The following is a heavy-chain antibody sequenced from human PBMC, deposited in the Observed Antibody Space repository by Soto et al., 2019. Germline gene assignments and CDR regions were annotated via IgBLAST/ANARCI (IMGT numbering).Heavy chain of an antibody. CDR1: GGSISGGVHS. CDR3: AREIMPLTNDWYFDL. J-gene: IGHJ2*01. CDR2: IFDSGST. Sequence: QVQLQESGPGLVKPSETLSLTCTVSGGSISGGVHSWSWIRQPPGKGLEWIGDIFDSGSTYYNPSLKRRLTISVDTSKNQFSLRRSSVTAADTAVYYCAREIMPLTNDWYFDLWGRGTLVTVS. D-gene: IGHD2-8*01. V-gene: IGHV4-30-4*01.